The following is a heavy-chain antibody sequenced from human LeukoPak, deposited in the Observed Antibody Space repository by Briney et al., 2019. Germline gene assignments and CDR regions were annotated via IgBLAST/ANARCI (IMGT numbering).Heavy chain of an antibody. J-gene: IGHJ6*03. V-gene: IGHV3-21*01. CDR3: TRTRYGDYGEYYYYYYMDV. D-gene: IGHD4-17*01. CDR2: ISSSSSYI. Sequence: PGGSLRLSCAASGFTFSSYSMNWVRQAPGKGLEWVSSISSSSSYIYYADSVKGRFTISRDNAKNSLYLQMNSLRAEDTAVYYCTRTRYGDYGEYYYYYYMDVWGKGTTVTVSS. CDR1: GFTFSSYS.